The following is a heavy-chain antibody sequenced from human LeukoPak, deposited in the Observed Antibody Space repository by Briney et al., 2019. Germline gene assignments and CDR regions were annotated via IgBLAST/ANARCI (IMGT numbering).Heavy chain of an antibody. J-gene: IGHJ4*02. Sequence: SETLSLTCTVSEGSLSSSSYHWGWNRQPPGMELEWIVSIYYSERTNTDPSLKSRPTISVNTSKKQFSMKLSSVTAADTAVYYWARQASGSSRLAYFDYWGQRTLVTVSS. CDR2: IYYSERT. D-gene: IGHD6-13*01. CDR3: ARQASGSSRLAYFDY. V-gene: IGHV4-39*01. CDR1: EGSLSSSSYH.